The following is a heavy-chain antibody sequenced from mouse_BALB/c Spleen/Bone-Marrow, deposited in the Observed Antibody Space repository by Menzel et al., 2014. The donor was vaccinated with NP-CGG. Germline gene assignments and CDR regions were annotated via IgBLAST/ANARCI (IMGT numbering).Heavy chain of an antibody. CDR3: ARDYDYAMDY. CDR1: GFTFSDYY. V-gene: IGHV5-4*02. J-gene: IGHJ4*01. D-gene: IGHD2-12*01. Sequence: EVKLVESGGGLVKPGGSLKLSCAASGFTFSDYYMYWVRQTPEKRLEWVATISDGGSYTYYPDSVKGRFTISRDNAKNNLYLQMSSLKSEDTAMYYCARDYDYAMDYWGQGTSVTVSS. CDR2: ISDGGSYT.